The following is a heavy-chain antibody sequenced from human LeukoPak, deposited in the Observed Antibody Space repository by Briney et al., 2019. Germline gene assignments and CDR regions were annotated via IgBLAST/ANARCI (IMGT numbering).Heavy chain of an antibody. J-gene: IGHJ5*02. CDR2: IYYSGST. V-gene: IGHV4-39*07. CDR1: GGSISDIGYY. CDR3: ARDRFGVAENNWFDP. Sequence: SETLSLTCTVSGGSISDIGYYWGWIRQPPGKGLEWIGNIYYSGSTYYNPSLKSRVTISVDTSKNQFSLKLSSVTAADTAVYYCARDRFGVAENNWFDPWGQGTLVTVSS. D-gene: IGHD3-3*01.